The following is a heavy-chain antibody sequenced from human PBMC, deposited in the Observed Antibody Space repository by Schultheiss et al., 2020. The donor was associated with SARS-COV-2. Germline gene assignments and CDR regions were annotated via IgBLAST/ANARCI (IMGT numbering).Heavy chain of an antibody. CDR3: ARDRNIVATITLDY. D-gene: IGHD5-12*01. Sequence: GESLKISCAASGFTFSSYGMHWVRQAPGKGLEWVAVISYDGSNKYYADSVKGRFTISRDNSKNTLYLQMNSLRAEDTAVYYCARDRNIVATITLDYWGQGTLVTVSS. CDR2: ISYDGSNK. J-gene: IGHJ4*02. V-gene: IGHV3-30*03. CDR1: GFTFSSYG.